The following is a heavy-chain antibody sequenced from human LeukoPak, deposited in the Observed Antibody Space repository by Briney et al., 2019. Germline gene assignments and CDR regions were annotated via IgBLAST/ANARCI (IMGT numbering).Heavy chain of an antibody. Sequence: GGSLRLSCAASGFTFSSYSMNWVRQAPGKGLEWVSSISSSSSYIYYADSVKGRFTISRDNAKNSLYLQMNSLRAEDTAVYYCARDPDRRSPEYYFDYWGQGTLVTVSS. CDR1: GFTFSSYS. CDR3: ARDPDRRSPEYYFDY. CDR2: ISSSSSYI. V-gene: IGHV3-21*01. D-gene: IGHD1-14*01. J-gene: IGHJ4*02.